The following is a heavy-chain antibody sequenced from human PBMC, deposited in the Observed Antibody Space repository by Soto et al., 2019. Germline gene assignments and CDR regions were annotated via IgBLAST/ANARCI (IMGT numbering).Heavy chain of an antibody. J-gene: IGHJ6*03. V-gene: IGHV4-59*01. D-gene: IGHD2-2*01. CDR1: GGSISSYY. CDR3: ARGDIVVVPADPQPQYYMDV. Sequence: SETLSLTCTVSGGSISSYYWSWIRQPPGKGLEWIGYIYYSGSTNYNPSLKSRVTISVDTSKNQFSLKLSSVTAADTAVYYCARGDIVVVPADPQPQYYMDVWGKGTTVTVSS. CDR2: IYYSGST.